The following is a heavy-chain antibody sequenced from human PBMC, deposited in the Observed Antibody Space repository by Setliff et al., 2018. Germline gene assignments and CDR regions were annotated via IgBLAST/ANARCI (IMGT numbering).Heavy chain of an antibody. CDR2: INHSGST. D-gene: IGHD2-2*01. Sequence: PSETLSLTCAVYGGSFSGYYWSWIRQPPGKGLERIGEINHSGSTNYNPSLKSRVTISVDTSKNQFSLKLSSVTAADTAVYYCAGGVYCSSTSCSPGLNWFDPWGQGTLVTVSS. CDR3: AGGVYCSSTSCSPGLNWFDP. V-gene: IGHV4-34*01. J-gene: IGHJ5*02. CDR1: GGSFSGYY.